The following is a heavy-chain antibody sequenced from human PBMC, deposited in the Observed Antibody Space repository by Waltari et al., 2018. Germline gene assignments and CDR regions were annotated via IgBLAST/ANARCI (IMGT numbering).Heavy chain of an antibody. CDR3: AKDRSHFYGDYLIDY. V-gene: IGHV3-23*04. Sequence: EVQLVESGGCLVPPGGSLRLSCAASAFTFRTYDISRVRRHPGKRLGWVAASSGRGVGTYDADSVKGGFTISRDNSKNTLYLQMNSLRAEDTAVYYCAKDRSHFYGDYLIDYWGQGTLVTVSS. J-gene: IGHJ4*02. CDR2: SSGRGVGT. CDR1: AFTFRTYD. D-gene: IGHD4-17*01.